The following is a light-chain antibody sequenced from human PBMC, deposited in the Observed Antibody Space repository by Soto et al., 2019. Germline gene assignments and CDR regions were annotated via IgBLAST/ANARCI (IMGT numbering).Light chain of an antibody. Sequence: QSVLTQPASLSGSPGQSITISCTGSSSDVGGSKYVSWYQQHPGKAPRLMIYEVSYRPSGVSNRFSGSKSGNTASLTVSGLQAEDEADYYCSSKTSSGTLYVFGTGTKVTVL. J-gene: IGLJ1*01. CDR2: EVS. V-gene: IGLV2-14*01. CDR1: SSDVGGSKY. CDR3: SSKTSSGTLYV.